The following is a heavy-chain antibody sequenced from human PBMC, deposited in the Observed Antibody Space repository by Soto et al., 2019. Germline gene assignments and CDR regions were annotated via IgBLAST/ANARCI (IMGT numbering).Heavy chain of an antibody. CDR3: ARGFTIFGVVYPGGV. CDR1: GFTFSSYG. J-gene: IGHJ6*04. CDR2: IWYDGSNK. D-gene: IGHD3-3*01. Sequence: GGSLRLSCVASGFTFSSYGMHWVRQAPGKGLEWVAVIWYDGSNKYYADSVKGRFTISRDNSKNTLYLQMNSLRAEDTAVYYCARGFTIFGVVYPGGVWGKGTTVTVSS. V-gene: IGHV3-33*01.